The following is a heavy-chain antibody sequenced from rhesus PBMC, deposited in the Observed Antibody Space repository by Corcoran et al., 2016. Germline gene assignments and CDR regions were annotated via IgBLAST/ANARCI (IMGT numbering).Heavy chain of an antibody. J-gene: IGHJ4*01. Sequence: EVQLAESGGGLVQPGGSLRLSCAASGFTFSGSEMHGVRQAPGEWLESVSVIGGDSSYTHYADSVKGRFTISRDNAKNSLSLQMNSLRAEDTAVYYCARIAAAGTFYFDYWGQGVLVTVSS. CDR1: GFTFSGSE. D-gene: IGHD6-31*01. CDR3: ARIAAAGTFYFDY. V-gene: IGHV3-115*01. CDR2: IGGDSSYT.